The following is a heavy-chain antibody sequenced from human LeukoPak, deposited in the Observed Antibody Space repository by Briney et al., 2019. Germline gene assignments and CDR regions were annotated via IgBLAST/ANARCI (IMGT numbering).Heavy chain of an antibody. CDR3: ARGSIAAAGSDNIDY. Sequence: RTSETLSLTCTVSGGSISSYYWSWIRQPPGKGLEWIGYIYYSGSTSYNPSLKSRVTLSVDTSKDQLSLKLSSVSAADTAVYYCARGSIAAAGSDNIDYWGQGTLVTVSS. J-gene: IGHJ4*02. D-gene: IGHD6-13*01. CDR2: IYYSGST. CDR1: GGSISSYY. V-gene: IGHV4-59*01.